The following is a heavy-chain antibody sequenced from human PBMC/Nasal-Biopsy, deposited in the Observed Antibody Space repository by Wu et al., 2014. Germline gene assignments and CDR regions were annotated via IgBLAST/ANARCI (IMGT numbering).Heavy chain of an antibody. CDR1: GFSFSDYF. D-gene: IGHD3-9*01. CDR2: ISTRSSYT. J-gene: IGHJ4*02. V-gene: IGHV3-11*03. CDR3: ARQLGLTGSIDH. Sequence: RLSCAASGFSFSDYFMTWVRQAPGKGLEWVSYISTRSSYTNSADSVKGRFTISRDNADNSLYLQMNSLRAEDTAVYYCARQLGLTGSIDHWGQGTLVTVSS.